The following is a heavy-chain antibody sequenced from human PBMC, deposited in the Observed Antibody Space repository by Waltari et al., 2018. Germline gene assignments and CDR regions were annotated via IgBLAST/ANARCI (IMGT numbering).Heavy chain of an antibody. CDR1: GYSMRSGYY. J-gene: IGHJ3*02. Sequence: QVQLQESGPGLAKSSETLSLTCDVSGYSMRSGYYWGWIRQPPSQGLEWIASIYPSGWSYDSPSLSSRVTIPVDTSRNQFSLEMTSVTATDTATYYCVAAKEYYYDGSGDDAFETWGQGTLVTVSS. CDR2: IYPSGWS. V-gene: IGHV4-38-2*01. CDR3: VAAKEYYYDGSGDDAFET. D-gene: IGHD3-22*01.